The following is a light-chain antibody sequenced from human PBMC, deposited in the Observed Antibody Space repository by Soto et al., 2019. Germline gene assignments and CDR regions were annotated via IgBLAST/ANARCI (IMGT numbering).Light chain of an antibody. J-gene: IGKJ2*01. CDR1: QSVSSSY. V-gene: IGKV3-20*01. CDR3: HQYHSPPQT. CDR2: GAS. Sequence: EIVLTQSPGTLSLSPGERATLSCSASQSVSSSYLAWYQQKPGQAPRLLIYGASSRATGIPDRFSGSGSGTDFSLTISRLEPEDSAVYYCHQYHSPPQTFGQGTKVDI.